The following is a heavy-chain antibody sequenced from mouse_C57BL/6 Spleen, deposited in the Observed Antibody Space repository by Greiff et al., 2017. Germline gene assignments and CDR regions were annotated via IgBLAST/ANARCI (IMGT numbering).Heavy chain of an antibody. V-gene: IGHV5-6*01. CDR3: ARLREAYYFDY. CDR2: ISSGGSYT. J-gene: IGHJ2*01. CDR1: GFTFSSYG. D-gene: IGHD2-4*01. Sequence: EVKLVESGGDLVKPGGSLKLSCAASGFTFSSYGMSWVRQTPDKRLEWVATISSGGSYTYYPDSVKGRFTISRDNAKNTLYLQMSSLKSEDTAMYYCARLREAYYFDYWGQGTTLTVSS.